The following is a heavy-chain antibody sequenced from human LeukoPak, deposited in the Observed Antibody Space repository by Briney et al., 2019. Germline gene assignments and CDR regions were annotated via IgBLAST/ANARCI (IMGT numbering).Heavy chain of an antibody. CDR1: GGSISSYY. J-gene: IGHJ4*02. CDR2: IYTSGST. CDR3: ARVSDSSGYYYGVFNY. V-gene: IGHV4-4*07. Sequence: SETLSLTCTVSGGSISSYYWSWIRQPAGKGPEWIGRIYTSGSTNYNPSLKSRVTMSVDTSKNQFSLKLSSVTAADTAVHYCARVSDSSGYYYGVFNYWGQGTLVTVSS. D-gene: IGHD3-22*01.